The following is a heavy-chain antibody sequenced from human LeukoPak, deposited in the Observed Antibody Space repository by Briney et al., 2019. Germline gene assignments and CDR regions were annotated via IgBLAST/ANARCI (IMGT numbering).Heavy chain of an antibody. J-gene: IGHJ4*02. V-gene: IGHV1-3*01. D-gene: IGHD2-2*02. CDR2: ITAGNGNT. CDR3: ARDWCSTTCYIDY. CDR1: GYTFTSNA. Sequence: GASVKVSCKASGYTFTSNAMHWVRQAPGQRLEWMGWITAGNGNTKYSQKFQGRLTITRDTSASTAYMELSSLTSEDTAVYYCARDWCSTTCYIDYWSQGTLVTVSS.